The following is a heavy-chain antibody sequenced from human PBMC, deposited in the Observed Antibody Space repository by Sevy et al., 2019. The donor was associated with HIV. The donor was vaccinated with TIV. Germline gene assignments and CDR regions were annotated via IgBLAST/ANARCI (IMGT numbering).Heavy chain of an antibody. Sequence: LSLTCAASGFTFSGAAMFWVRQASGKGLERIGRIRSKANNYATVYGASVKGRFIISRDDSKNTTYLQMNSLKIEDTAVYYCTAGDLGRFDYWGRGSLVTVSS. CDR2: IRSKANNYAT. J-gene: IGHJ4*02. V-gene: IGHV3-73*01. D-gene: IGHD3-16*01. CDR1: GFTFSGAA. CDR3: TAGDLGRFDY.